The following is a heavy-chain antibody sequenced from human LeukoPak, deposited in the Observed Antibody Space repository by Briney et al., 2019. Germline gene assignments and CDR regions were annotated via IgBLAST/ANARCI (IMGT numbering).Heavy chain of an antibody. CDR2: ISNNGGYT. D-gene: IGHD2-15*01. J-gene: IGHJ4*02. Sequence: GGSLRLSCAASGFIFTNYFMSWVRQAPGKGLEWVSAISNNGGYTYYADSVQGRFTISRDNSKSTLCLQMNSLRAEDTAVYYCAKQLGYCSDGSCYFPYWGQGTLVTVSS. CDR1: GFIFTNYF. CDR3: AKQLGYCSDGSCYFPY. V-gene: IGHV3-23*01.